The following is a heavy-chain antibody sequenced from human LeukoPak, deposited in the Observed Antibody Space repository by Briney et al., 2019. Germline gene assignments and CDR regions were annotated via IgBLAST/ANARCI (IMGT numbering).Heavy chain of an antibody. D-gene: IGHD1-26*01. J-gene: IGHJ4*02. CDR2: VYYSGST. CDR3: ARDRGGGSYLDY. CDR1: GDSISSSDHY. Sequence: SETLSLTCTVSGDSISSSDHYWGWIRQPPGKGLEWIGSVYYSGSTYSNPSLESRVILSVDTPKNQISLKLNSMIAADTAVYYCARDRGGGSYLDYWGQGTLVTVSS. V-gene: IGHV4-39*07.